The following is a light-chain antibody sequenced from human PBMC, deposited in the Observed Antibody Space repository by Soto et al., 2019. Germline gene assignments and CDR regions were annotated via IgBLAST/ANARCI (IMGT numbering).Light chain of an antibody. Sequence: DIQITQSPSTLSASVGDRVTITCRASQSIRTWLAWYQQKPGKAPKLLIYKASNLESGVPSRFSGSVAGADFTLTISSXQPDDFATYYCQQYSNYPWTFGQGTKVDIK. V-gene: IGKV1-5*03. J-gene: IGKJ1*01. CDR2: KAS. CDR1: QSIRTW. CDR3: QQYSNYPWT.